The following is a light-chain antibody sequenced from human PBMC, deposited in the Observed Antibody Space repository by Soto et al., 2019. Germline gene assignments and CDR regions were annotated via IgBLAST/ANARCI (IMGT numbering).Light chain of an antibody. J-gene: IGKJ1*01. Sequence: EIVMTQSPATLSVSPGERATLSCRASQSVSGNLAWYQQKPGQAPRLLIYGASTRATGIPARFSGSGSGTELTLTISSLQSEDFAVYYWQQYNNWPQTFGQGTKVEIK. CDR2: GAS. CDR1: QSVSGN. CDR3: QQYNNWPQT. V-gene: IGKV3D-15*01.